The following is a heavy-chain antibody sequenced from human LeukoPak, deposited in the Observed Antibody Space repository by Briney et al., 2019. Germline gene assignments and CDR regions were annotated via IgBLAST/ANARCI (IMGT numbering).Heavy chain of an antibody. V-gene: IGHV3-23*01. CDR3: VKDRPCETCMPMDA. CDR1: GFRFTDYS. Sequence: GGSLRLSCAASGFRFTDYSMSWVRQAPGKGLEWVAGLGRSGEYKYYADSVRGRFTISRDNSKDTVSLQMNSLRAEDSAIYFCVKDRPCETCMPMDAWGQGTTVTVSS. D-gene: IGHD2-2*01. CDR2: LGRSGEYK. J-gene: IGHJ6*02.